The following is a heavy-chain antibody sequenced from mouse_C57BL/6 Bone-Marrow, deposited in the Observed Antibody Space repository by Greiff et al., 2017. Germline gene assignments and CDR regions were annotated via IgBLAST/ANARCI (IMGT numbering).Heavy chain of an antibody. J-gene: IGHJ3*01. D-gene: IGHD2-4*01. V-gene: IGHV1-81*01. CDR3: ATLYYDYDLAWFAY. CDR2: ICPRSGNT. CDR1: GFTFTSYG. Sequence: QVQLQQSGAELARPGASLKLSCTASGFTFTSYGISWVQQRTGQGLEWIGEICPRSGNTYYHEKVKGKATLTADKSSSTEYMELRSLTSEDSAVYFCATLYYDYDLAWFAYWGQGTLVTVSA.